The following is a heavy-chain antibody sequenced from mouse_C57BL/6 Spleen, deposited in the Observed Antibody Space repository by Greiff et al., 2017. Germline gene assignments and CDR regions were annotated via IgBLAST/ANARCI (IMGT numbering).Heavy chain of an antibody. CDR2: ISSGSSTI. D-gene: IGHD1-1*01. CDR1: GFTFSDYG. CDR3: ARSITTVVDFDY. V-gene: IGHV5-17*01. Sequence: EVQVVESGGGLVKPGGSLKLSCAASGFTFSDYGMHWVRQAPEKGLEWVAYISSGSSTIYYADKVKGRFTISRDNAKNTLFLQMTSLRSEDTAMYYCARSITTVVDFDYWGQGTTLTVSS. J-gene: IGHJ2*01.